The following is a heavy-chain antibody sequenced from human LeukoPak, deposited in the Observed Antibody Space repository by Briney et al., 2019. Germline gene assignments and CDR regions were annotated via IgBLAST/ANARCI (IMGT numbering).Heavy chain of an antibody. V-gene: IGHV1-69*05. CDR1: GGTFSSYA. CDR3: AIRLLDAFDI. Sequence: SVKVSCXASGGTFSSYAISWVRQAPGQGLEWMGRIIPIFGTANYAQKFQGRVTITTDESTSTAYMELSSLRSEDTAVYYCAIRLLDAFDIWGQGTMVTVSS. CDR2: IIPIFGTA. J-gene: IGHJ3*02.